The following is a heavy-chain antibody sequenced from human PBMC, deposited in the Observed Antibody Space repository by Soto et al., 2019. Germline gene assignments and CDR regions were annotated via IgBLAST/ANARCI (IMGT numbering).Heavy chain of an antibody. CDR2: IVVGSGNT. CDR3: AAEDGSGSYYNGLGYYGMDV. J-gene: IGHJ6*02. CDR1: VFTFTSSA. V-gene: IGHV1-58*01. Sequence: GASVKVSCKASVFTFTSSAVQWGRQARGQRLEWIGWIVVGSGNTNYAQKFQERVTITRDMSTSTAYMELSSLRSEDTAVYYCAAEDGSGSYYNGLGYYGMDVWGQGTTVTVSS. D-gene: IGHD3-10*01.